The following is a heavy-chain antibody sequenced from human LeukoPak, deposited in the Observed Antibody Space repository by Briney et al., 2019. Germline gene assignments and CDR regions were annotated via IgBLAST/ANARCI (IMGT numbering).Heavy chain of an antibody. CDR3: ARDSVTAPPFDY. D-gene: IGHD4-23*01. CDR1: GYTFTSYG. J-gene: IGHJ4*02. Sequence: ASVKVSCKAFGYTFTSYGISWVRQAPGQGLEWMGWISAYNGNTNYAQKLQGRVTMTTDTSTSTAYMELRSLRSDDTAVYYCARDSVTAPPFDYWGQGTLVTVSS. V-gene: IGHV1-18*01. CDR2: ISAYNGNT.